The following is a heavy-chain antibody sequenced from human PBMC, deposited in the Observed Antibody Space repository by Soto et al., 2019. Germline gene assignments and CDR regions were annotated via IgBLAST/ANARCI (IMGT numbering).Heavy chain of an antibody. D-gene: IGHD2-15*01. CDR3: AKEYSSQGFFDY. Sequence: EVQLLDSGGGLVQPGESLRLSCAASGFTFSNYAMSWVRLAPGKGLEWVSAISGSGASTYYADSVKGRFTISRDNSKNAMQLQMNGLRVEDTALYYCAKEYSSQGFFDYWGLGTLVTVSS. CDR2: ISGSGAST. V-gene: IGHV3-23*01. J-gene: IGHJ4*02. CDR1: GFTFSNYA.